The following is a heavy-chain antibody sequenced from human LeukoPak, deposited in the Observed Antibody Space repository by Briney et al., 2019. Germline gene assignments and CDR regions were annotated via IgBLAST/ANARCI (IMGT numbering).Heavy chain of an antibody. J-gene: IGHJ4*02. V-gene: IGHV1-69*05. CDR3: ARGPIFGVKGAYFDY. Sequence: SVKVSCKASGGTFSSYAISWVRQAPGQGLEWMGGIIPIFGTANYAQKFQGRVTITTDESTSTAYMELSSLRSEDTAVYYCARGPIFGVKGAYFDYWGQGTLVTVS. CDR1: GGTFSSYA. D-gene: IGHD3-3*01. CDR2: IIPIFGTA.